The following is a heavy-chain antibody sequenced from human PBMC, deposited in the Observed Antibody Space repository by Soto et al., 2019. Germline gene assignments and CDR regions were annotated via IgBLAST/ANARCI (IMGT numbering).Heavy chain of an antibody. CDR1: GGSISSSSYY. CDR2: IYYSGST. D-gene: IGHD4-17*01. CDR3: ARVGGLTTRYFDY. V-gene: IGHV4-39*01. J-gene: IGHJ4*02. Sequence: SETLSLTCTVSGGSISSSSYYWGWIRQPPGKGLEWIGSIYYSGSTYYNPSLKSRVTISVDTSKNQFSLKLSSVTAADTAVYYCARVGGLTTRYFDYWGQGTLVTVSS.